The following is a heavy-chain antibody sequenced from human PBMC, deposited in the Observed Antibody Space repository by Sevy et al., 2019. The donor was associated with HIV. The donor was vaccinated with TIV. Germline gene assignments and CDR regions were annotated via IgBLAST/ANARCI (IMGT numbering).Heavy chain of an antibody. J-gene: IGHJ6*02. CDR1: GFTFSSYA. D-gene: IGHD6-6*01. Sequence: QLGGSLRLSCAASGFTFSSYAMHWVRQAPGKGLEWVAVISYDGSNKYYADSVKGRFTISRDNSKNTLYLQMNSLRAEDTAVYYCARGGIIAARPDGGDYYYYGMDVWGQGTTVTVSS. CDR3: ARGGIIAARPDGGDYYYYGMDV. V-gene: IGHV3-30-3*01. CDR2: ISYDGSNK.